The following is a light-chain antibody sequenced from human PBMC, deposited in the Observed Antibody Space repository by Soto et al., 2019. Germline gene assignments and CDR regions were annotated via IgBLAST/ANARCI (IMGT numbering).Light chain of an antibody. Sequence: EIVLTQSPGTLSLSPGERATLSCRASQSISNNFLAWYQQKPGQAPRLLIYGASSRATGIPDRFSGSGSGTDFPLTISRLEPEDVAVYYCQQYNSSPWTFGQETKVEFK. CDR3: QQYNSSPWT. V-gene: IGKV3-20*01. CDR1: QSISNNF. J-gene: IGKJ1*01. CDR2: GAS.